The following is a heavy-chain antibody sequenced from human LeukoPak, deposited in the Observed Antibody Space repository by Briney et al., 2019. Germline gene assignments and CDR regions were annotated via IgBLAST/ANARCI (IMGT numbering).Heavy chain of an antibody. J-gene: IGHJ4*02. CDR1: GYTFTGYF. CDR3: ARRYCSGGACYSGADY. CDR2: INPNNGDT. V-gene: IGHV1-2*02. D-gene: IGHD2-15*01. Sequence: ASVKVSFKASGYTFTGYFMHWVRQAPGQGLEWMGWINPNNGDTKSAQKFQGRVTMTRDTAISTAFMELSSLRSDDSAVYYCARRYCSGGACYSGADYWGQGTLVTVSS.